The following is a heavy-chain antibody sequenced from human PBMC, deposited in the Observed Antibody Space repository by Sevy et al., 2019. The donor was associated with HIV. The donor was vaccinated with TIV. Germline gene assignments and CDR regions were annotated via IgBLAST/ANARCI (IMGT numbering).Heavy chain of an antibody. V-gene: IGHV3-30*04. D-gene: IGHD2-2*01. CDR1: GFTFSSYA. Sequence: GGSLRLSCAASGFTFSSYAMHWVRQAPGKGLEWVAVISYDGSNKYYADSLKGRFTISRDNSKNTLYLQMNSLRAEDTAVYYCERARYCSSTSCQAPYYNYYGMDVWGQGTTVTVSS. CDR3: ERARYCSSTSCQAPYYNYYGMDV. J-gene: IGHJ6*02. CDR2: ISYDGSNK.